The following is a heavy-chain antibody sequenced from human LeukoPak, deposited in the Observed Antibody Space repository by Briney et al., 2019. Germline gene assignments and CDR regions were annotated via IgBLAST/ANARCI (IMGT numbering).Heavy chain of an antibody. CDR2: ISYDGSNK. Sequence: GGSLRLSCAASGFTFSSYAMHWVRQAPGKGLEWVAVISYDGSNKYYADSVKGRFTISIDNSKNTLYLQMNSLRAEDTAVYYCARGDDILTGAPYYYYGMDVWGKGTTVTVSS. CDR3: ARGDDILTGAPYYYYGMDV. CDR1: GFTFSSYA. D-gene: IGHD3-9*01. J-gene: IGHJ6*04. V-gene: IGHV3-30*04.